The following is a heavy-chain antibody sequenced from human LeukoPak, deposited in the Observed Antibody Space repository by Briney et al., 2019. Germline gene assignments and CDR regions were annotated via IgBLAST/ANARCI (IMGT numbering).Heavy chain of an antibody. D-gene: IGHD2-2*01. Sequence: GGSLRLSCAAAGFTFSSHSMNWVRQAPGKGLEWVSYISSSSTIYYTDSVKGRFTVSRDNARNSLYLQMNSLRAEDTAVYYCARDTRGESDYWGQGTLVTVSS. CDR3: ARDTRGESDY. V-gene: IGHV3-48*01. CDR2: ISSSSTI. CDR1: GFTFSSHS. J-gene: IGHJ4*02.